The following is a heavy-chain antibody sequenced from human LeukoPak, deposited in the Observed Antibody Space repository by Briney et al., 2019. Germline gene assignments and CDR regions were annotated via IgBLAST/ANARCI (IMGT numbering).Heavy chain of an antibody. J-gene: IGHJ6*02. CDR2: INPNSGNT. V-gene: IGHV1-8*01. Sequence: ASVKVSCKASGYTFTSYDINWVRQATGQGLEWMGWINPNSGNTGYAQKFQGRVTMTRNTSISTAYMELSSLRSEDTAVYYCAGGRGSYYHRHYYYYGMDVWGQGTTVTVSS. D-gene: IGHD3-10*01. CDR3: AGGRGSYYHRHYYYYGMDV. CDR1: GYTFTSYD.